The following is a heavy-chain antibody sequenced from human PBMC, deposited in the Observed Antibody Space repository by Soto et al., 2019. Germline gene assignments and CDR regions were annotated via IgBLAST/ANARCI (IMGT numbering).Heavy chain of an antibody. V-gene: IGHV4-34*01. CDR1: GGSCSGYS. CDR2: INHSGST. CDR3: ARDKITGLFDY. J-gene: IGHJ4*02. D-gene: IGHD2-8*02. Sequence: PSETLCLTGAVYGGSCSGYSWSWIRQPPGTGLEWIGEINHSGSTNYNPSLKSRVTISVDTSKNQSSLKLTSVTAADTAVYYCARDKITGLFDYWGQGTLVTV.